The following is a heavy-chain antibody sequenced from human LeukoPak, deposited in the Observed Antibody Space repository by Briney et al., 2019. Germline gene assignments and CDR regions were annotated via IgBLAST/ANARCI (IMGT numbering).Heavy chain of an antibody. CDR2: IKQDGSEK. V-gene: IGHV3-7*03. D-gene: IGHD4-11*01. J-gene: IGHJ6*02. CDR3: ARGTVYYYYGMDV. CDR1: GFSFSSYW. Sequence: GGSLRLSCADSGFSFSSYWMSWFRQAPGKGLEWVANIKQDGSEKYHVDSVKGRFTVSRDNAKNLLYLRMNSLRAEDTAVYYCARGTVYYYYGMDVWGQGTTVTVSS.